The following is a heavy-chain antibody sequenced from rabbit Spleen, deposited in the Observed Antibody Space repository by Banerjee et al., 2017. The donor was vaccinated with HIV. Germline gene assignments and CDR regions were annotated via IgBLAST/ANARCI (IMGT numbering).Heavy chain of an antibody. CDR1: GFSFSDRDV. CDR2: INTATGKG. V-gene: IGHV1S40*01. D-gene: IGHD1-1*01. J-gene: IGHJ4*01. Sequence: QSLEESGGDLVKPGASLTLTCTASGFSFSDRDVMCWVRQAPGKGLEWITCINTATGKGVYASWAKGRFAISKTSSTTVTLQMTSLTAADTATYFCARNVIDSPHMWGPGTLVTVS. CDR3: ARNVIDSPHM.